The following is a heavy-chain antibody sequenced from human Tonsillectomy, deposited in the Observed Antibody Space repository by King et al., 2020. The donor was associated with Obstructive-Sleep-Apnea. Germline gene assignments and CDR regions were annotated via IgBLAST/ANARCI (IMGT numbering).Heavy chain of an antibody. CDR2: ITWNGGST. CDR3: AKDEHGDSGAIGY. J-gene: IGHJ4*02. Sequence: VQLVQSGGVVVQPGGSLRLSCAASGFTFDDYGMHWVRQAPGKGLEWVSLITWNGGSTHYSDSVEGRFTISRDNSKNSLYLQINSLRPEDSALYYCAKDEHGDSGAIGYWGQGTLVTVAS. CDR1: GFTFDDYG. V-gene: IGHV3-43D*03. D-gene: IGHD4-17*01.